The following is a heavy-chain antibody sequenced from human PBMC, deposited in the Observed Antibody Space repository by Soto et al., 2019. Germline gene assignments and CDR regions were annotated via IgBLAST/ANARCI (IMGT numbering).Heavy chain of an antibody. D-gene: IGHD5-12*01. V-gene: IGHV3-9*01. CDR3: ARSIVATITSAFDI. CDR1: GFTFDDYA. J-gene: IGHJ3*02. CDR2: ISWNSGSI. Sequence: EVQLVESGGGLVQPGRSLRLSCAASGFTFDDYAMHWVRQAPGKGLEWVSGISWNSGSIGYADSVKGRFTISRDNAKNSLYLQMNILRAEDTALYYCARSIVATITSAFDIWGQGTMVTVSS.